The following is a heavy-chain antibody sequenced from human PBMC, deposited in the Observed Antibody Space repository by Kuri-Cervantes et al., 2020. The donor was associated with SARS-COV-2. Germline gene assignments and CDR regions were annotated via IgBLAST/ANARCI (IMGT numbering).Heavy chain of an antibody. Sequence: ASVTVSCKASGYTFTGYYMHWVRQAPGQGLEWMGWINPNSGDTNYAQKFQGWVTMNRDKSISTAYMELSRLRSDDTAVYYCAKTSLTGYGYFDLWGRGTLVTVSS. D-gene: IGHD1-14*01. CDR2: INPNSGDT. V-gene: IGHV1-2*04. J-gene: IGHJ2*01. CDR1: GYTFTGYY. CDR3: AKTSLTGYGYFDL.